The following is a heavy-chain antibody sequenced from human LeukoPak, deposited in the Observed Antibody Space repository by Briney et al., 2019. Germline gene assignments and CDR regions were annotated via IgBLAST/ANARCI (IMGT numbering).Heavy chain of an antibody. Sequence: GGSLRLSCAAPGFTFSSYEMNWVRQAPGKGLEWVSYISSSGSTIYYADSVKGRFTISRDNAKNSLYLQMNSLRAEDTAVYYCARDRYCSGGSCLREAIDYWGQGTLVTVSS. CDR2: ISSSGSTI. D-gene: IGHD2-15*01. CDR1: GFTFSSYE. J-gene: IGHJ4*02. CDR3: ARDRYCSGGSCLREAIDY. V-gene: IGHV3-48*03.